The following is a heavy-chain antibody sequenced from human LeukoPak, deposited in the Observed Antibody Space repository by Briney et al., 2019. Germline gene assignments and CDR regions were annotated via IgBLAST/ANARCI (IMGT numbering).Heavy chain of an antibody. J-gene: IGHJ4*02. V-gene: IGHV4-38-2*01. CDR3: ARLRRGIAVAGSRFDY. Sequence: SETLSLTCAVSGYSISNGYYWGWIRQPPGKGLEWIGSIYHSGSTYYNPSLKSRVTISVDTSKNQFSLKLSSVTAADTAVYYCARLRRGIAVAGSRFDYWGQGTLATVSS. CDR1: GYSISNGYY. D-gene: IGHD6-19*01. CDR2: IYHSGST.